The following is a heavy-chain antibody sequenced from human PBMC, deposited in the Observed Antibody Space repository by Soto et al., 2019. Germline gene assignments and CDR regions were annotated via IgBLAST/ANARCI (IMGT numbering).Heavy chain of an antibody. CDR1: GFTVSSNY. J-gene: IGHJ6*02. Sequence: EVQLVESGGGLVQPGGSLRLSCAASGFTVSSNYMRWVRQAPGKVLEWVSVIYSGGSTYYADSVKGRFTISRDNSKNTLYLQMNSLRAEDTAVYYCARAPYDYVWGSYRYYYYYGMDVWGQGTTVTVSS. V-gene: IGHV3-66*01. CDR2: IYSGGST. CDR3: ARAPYDYVWGSYRYYYYYGMDV. D-gene: IGHD3-16*02.